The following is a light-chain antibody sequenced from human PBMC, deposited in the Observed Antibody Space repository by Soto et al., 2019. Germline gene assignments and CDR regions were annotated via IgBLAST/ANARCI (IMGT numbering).Light chain of an antibody. J-gene: IGLJ2*01. V-gene: IGLV1-40*01. CDR1: SSNIGAGYD. Sequence: QSVLTQPPSVSGAPGQRVTISCTGSSSNIGAGYDVHWYQQLPGTAPKLLIYGNSNRPSGVPDRFSGSKSGTSASLAIAGLQAEDEADYYCPSYDSSDVVFGGGTKLTVL. CDR2: GNS. CDR3: PSYDSSDVV.